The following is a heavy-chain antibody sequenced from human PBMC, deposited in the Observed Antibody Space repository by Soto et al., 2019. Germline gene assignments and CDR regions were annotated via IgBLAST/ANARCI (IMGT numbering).Heavy chain of an antibody. CDR3: ARLRGYCISTSCYGDYIFDY. Sequence: PSETLSLTCSVSNGSVSSPLSYWGWIRQPPEKRPEWTGVIYFSGVTSYNPSLKSRVTISVDTSNNQFSLNLSSVTAADTAVYYCARLRGYCISTSCYGDYIFDYWGQGTLVTVSS. D-gene: IGHD2-2*01. CDR2: IYFSGVT. J-gene: IGHJ4*02. CDR1: NGSVSSPLSY. V-gene: IGHV4-39*01.